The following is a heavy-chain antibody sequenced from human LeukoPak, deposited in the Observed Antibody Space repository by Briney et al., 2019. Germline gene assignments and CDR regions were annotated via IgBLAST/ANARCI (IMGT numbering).Heavy chain of an antibody. Sequence: SQTLALTCAISGDSVSNYSAVWIWITQSPSRGLEWLGRTYYWYKRYNDYAESVKSRITINPDTSKNPVSLQLNSVTPEDTAVYYCARVGKRMAAAGDYYFYMDVWGKGTPVTISS. CDR1: GDSVSNYSAV. D-gene: IGHD6-13*01. CDR2: TYYWYKRYN. V-gene: IGHV6-1*01. J-gene: IGHJ6*03. CDR3: ARVGKRMAAAGDYYFYMDV.